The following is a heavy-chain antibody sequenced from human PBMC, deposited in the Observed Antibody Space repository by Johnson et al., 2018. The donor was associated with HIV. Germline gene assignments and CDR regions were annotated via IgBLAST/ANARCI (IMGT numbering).Heavy chain of an antibody. Sequence: QMLLVESGGGVVQPGRSLRLSCAASGFTFSSYGMHWVRQAPGKGLEWVAVISYDGSNKYYADSVKGRFTISRDNSKNTLYLQMNSLRAEDTAVYYCARDHSSSSTPGDAFDIWGQGTMVTVSS. D-gene: IGHD6-13*01. J-gene: IGHJ3*02. CDR3: ARDHSSSSTPGDAFDI. V-gene: IGHV3-30*03. CDR1: GFTFSSYG. CDR2: ISYDGSNK.